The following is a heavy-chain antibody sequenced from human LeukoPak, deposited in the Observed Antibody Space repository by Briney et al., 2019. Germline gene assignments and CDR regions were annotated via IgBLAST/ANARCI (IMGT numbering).Heavy chain of an antibody. Sequence: PGGSLRLSCAASGFTFSIYTIHWVRQAPGKGLEWVALISYDGSNKYYGDSVKGRFTISRDNSKNTPYLQMNSLRADDMAVYYCAKLGSTHDYWGQGTLVTVSS. V-gene: IGHV3-30*04. CDR2: ISYDGSNK. CDR3: AKLGSTHDY. J-gene: IGHJ4*02. D-gene: IGHD2-2*01. CDR1: GFTFSIYT.